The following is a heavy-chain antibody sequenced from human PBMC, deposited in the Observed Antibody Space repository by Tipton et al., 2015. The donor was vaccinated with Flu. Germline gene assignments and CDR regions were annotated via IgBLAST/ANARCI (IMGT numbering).Heavy chain of an antibody. J-gene: IGHJ3*02. V-gene: IGHV4-59*12. CDR1: GGSISSYY. CDR2: IYYSGST. Sequence: TLSLTCTVSGGSISSYYWSWIRQPPGKGLEWIGYIYYSGSTNYNPYLKSRVTISVDTSKNQFSLKLSSVTAADTAVYYCARGFYYDPPTGAFDIWGQGTMVTVSS. CDR3: ARGFYYDPPTGAFDI. D-gene: IGHD3-22*01.